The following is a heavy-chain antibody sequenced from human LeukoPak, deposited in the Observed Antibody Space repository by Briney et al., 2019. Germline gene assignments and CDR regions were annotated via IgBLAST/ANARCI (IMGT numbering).Heavy chain of an antibody. D-gene: IGHD3-22*01. Sequence: GGSLRLSCAASGFTFSSYAMHWVRQAPGKGLEWVAVISYDGSNKYYADSVKGRFTISRDNSKNTLYLQMNSLRAEDTAVYYCAKFLLVSDYYDSSGYYPLDYWGQGTLVTVSS. V-gene: IGHV3-30*04. CDR2: ISYDGSNK. CDR1: GFTFSSYA. J-gene: IGHJ4*02. CDR3: AKFLLVSDYYDSSGYYPLDY.